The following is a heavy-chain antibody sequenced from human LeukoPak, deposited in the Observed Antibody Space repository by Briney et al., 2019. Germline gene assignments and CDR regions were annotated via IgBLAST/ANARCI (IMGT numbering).Heavy chain of an antibody. CDR3: ARSLGIVVVSIDY. Sequence: GGSLRLSCAASGFTFSSYAMSWVRQAPGKGLEWVSVTYSGGSTYYADSVKGRFTISRDNSKNTLYLQMNSLRAEDTAVYYCARSLGIVVVSIDYWGQGTLVTVSS. V-gene: IGHV3-53*01. J-gene: IGHJ4*02. CDR2: TYSGGST. D-gene: IGHD3-22*01. CDR1: GFTFSSYA.